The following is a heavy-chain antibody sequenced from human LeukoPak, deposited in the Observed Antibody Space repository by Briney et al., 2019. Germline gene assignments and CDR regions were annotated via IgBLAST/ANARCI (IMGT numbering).Heavy chain of an antibody. CDR2: ISSNGGSS. V-gene: IGHV3-64*04. CDR3: ARGPDKATKYYFDY. J-gene: IGHJ4*02. Sequence: PGGSLRLSCSASGFTFSAYAMYWVRQAPGKGLEYVSGISSNGGSSFYADSVKGRFTISRDNSKNTLYLQMNSLRAEDTAVYFCARGPDKATKYYFDYWGQGTPVTVSS. CDR1: GFTFSAYA. D-gene: IGHD5-18*01.